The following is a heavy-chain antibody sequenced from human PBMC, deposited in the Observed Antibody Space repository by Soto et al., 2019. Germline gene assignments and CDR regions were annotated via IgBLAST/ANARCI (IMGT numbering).Heavy chain of an antibody. CDR3: AKDLNYGVTQQSQFDS. D-gene: IGHD2-21*02. V-gene: IGHV3-9*01. Sequence: GGSLRLSCAASGFTFDDYAMHWVRQAPGKGLEWVSGINWNSGFAAYADSVKGRFTISRDNAKNSLYLQMNSLRTEDTALYYCAKDLNYGVTQQSQFDSWGQGPLVTAPQ. J-gene: IGHJ4*02. CDR2: INWNSGFA. CDR1: GFTFDDYA.